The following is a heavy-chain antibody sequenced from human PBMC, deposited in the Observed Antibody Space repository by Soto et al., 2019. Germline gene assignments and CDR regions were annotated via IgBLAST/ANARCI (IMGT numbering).Heavy chain of an antibody. CDR1: GFTFSSYW. CDR2: IKQDGSEK. D-gene: IGHD3-3*01. CDR3: ARGTIFGVVIIRPHYYYYGMDV. V-gene: IGHV3-7*01. J-gene: IGHJ6*02. Sequence: PGGSLRLSCAASGFTFSSYWMSWVRQAPGKGLEWVANIKQDGSEKYYVDSVKGRFTISRDNAKNSLYLQMNSLRAEDTAVYYCARGTIFGVVIIRPHYYYYGMDVWGQGTTVTVSS.